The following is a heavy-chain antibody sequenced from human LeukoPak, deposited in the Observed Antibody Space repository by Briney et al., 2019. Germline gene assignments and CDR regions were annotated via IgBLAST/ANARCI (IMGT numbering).Heavy chain of an antibody. V-gene: IGHV1-69*04. CDR3: ARVDTAMVIDY. D-gene: IGHD5-18*01. J-gene: IGHJ4*02. CDR2: IIPILGIA. CDR1: GGTFSSYA. Sequence: SVKVSCKASGGTFSSYAISWVRQAPGQGLEWMGRIIPILGIANYAQKFQGRVTITADKSTSTAYMELSSLRSEDTAVYYCARVDTAMVIDYWGQGTLVTVSP.